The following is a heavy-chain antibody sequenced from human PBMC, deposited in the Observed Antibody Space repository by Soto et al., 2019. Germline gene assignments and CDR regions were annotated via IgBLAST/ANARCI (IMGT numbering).Heavy chain of an antibody. J-gene: IGHJ4*02. CDR3: ARDSGYYYGSGPFDY. CDR1: GFTFSSYA. Sequence: PGGSLRLSCAASGFTFSSYAMHWVRQVPGKGLEYVSAISSNGGSTYYADSVKGRFTISRDNSKNTLYLQMGSLRAEDMAVYYCARDSGYYYGSGPFDYWGQGTLVTVSS. CDR2: ISSNGGST. V-gene: IGHV3-64*02. D-gene: IGHD3-10*01.